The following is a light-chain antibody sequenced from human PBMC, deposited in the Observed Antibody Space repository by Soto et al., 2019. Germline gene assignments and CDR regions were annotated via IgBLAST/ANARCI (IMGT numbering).Light chain of an antibody. V-gene: IGKV2-28*01. Sequence: DIVMTQSPLSLPATPVEPASISCRSSHSRLNSNEYNSLEWYLQKPGQSPQLQISLGSNRASGVPHRFSGNGSGNDCTMKISRVEDEDVGVYYCMQALHTLSTFGTVNKVYTK. J-gene: IGKJ3*01. CDR1: HSRLNSNEYNS. CDR3: MQALHTLST. CDR2: LGS.